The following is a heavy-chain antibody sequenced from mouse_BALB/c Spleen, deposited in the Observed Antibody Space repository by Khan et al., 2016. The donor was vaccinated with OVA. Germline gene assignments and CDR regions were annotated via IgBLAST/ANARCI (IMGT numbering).Heavy chain of an antibody. V-gene: IGHV1-26*01. Sequence: VQLKQSGPDLVKPGASVKISCKASGYSFTLYYMTWVKQSHGKSLEWIGRVNPNTGGSDYNQEFKGTAILTVDKSSNTAYMELHSLTSEDSAVYYCARGYDFFAYWGQGTLVTVSA. CDR1: GYSFTLYY. CDR3: ARGYDFFAY. CDR2: VNPNTGGS. J-gene: IGHJ3*01. D-gene: IGHD2-14*01.